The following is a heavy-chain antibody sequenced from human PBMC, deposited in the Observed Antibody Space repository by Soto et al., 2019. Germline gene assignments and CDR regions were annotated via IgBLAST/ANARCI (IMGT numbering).Heavy chain of an antibody. V-gene: IGHV3-23*01. CDR2: ISGSGGST. Sequence: EVQLLESGGGLVQPGGSLRLSCAASEFSFSTYAMSWVRQAPGKGLEWVSAISGSGGSTYYADSVKGRFTNSRDNPKNTMYLQMNSLRAEDTAVYYCANPGTWPPRRFDYWGQGTLVTVSS. J-gene: IGHJ4*02. CDR3: ANPGTWPPRRFDY. D-gene: IGHD1-1*01. CDR1: EFSFSTYA.